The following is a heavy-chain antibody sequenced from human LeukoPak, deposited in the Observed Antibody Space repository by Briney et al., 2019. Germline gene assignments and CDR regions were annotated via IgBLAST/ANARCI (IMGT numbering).Heavy chain of an antibody. J-gene: IGHJ4*02. CDR1: GFTFSSYS. CDR3: ARQEARNYYYEGLDY. V-gene: IGHV3-48*01. Sequence: PGGSQRLSCAASGFTFSSYSVNWVRQAPGKGLEWVSYISSSSTIYYADSVKGRFTISRDNSKNTLYLQMNCLRAEDTALYSCARQEARNYYYEGLDYWGQGTLVTVSS. D-gene: IGHD3-22*01. CDR2: ISSSSTI.